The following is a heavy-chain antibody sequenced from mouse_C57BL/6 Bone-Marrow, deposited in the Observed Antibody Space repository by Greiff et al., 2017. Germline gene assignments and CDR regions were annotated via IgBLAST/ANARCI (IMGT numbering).Heavy chain of an antibody. CDR1: GYTFTSYW. Sequence: QVQLKESGAELVKPGASVKMSCKASGYTFTSYWITWVKQRPGQGLEWIGDIYPGSGSTNYNEKFKSKATLTVDTSSSTAYMQLSSLTSEDSAVYYCASSRQPFAYWGQGTLVTVSA. CDR2: IYPGSGST. CDR3: ASSRQPFAY. D-gene: IGHD3-2*01. V-gene: IGHV1-55*01. J-gene: IGHJ3*01.